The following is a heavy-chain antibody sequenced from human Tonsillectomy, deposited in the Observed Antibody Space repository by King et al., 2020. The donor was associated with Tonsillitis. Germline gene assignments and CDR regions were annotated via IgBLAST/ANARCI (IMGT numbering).Heavy chain of an antibody. CDR2: ISGSGCST. CDR3: AKDRYNWNYYGMDV. J-gene: IGHJ6*02. D-gene: IGHD1-20*01. V-gene: IGHV3-23*04. Sequence: VQLVESGGGLVQPGGSLRLSCAASGFIFSSYAMSWVRPAPGKGLGWVSAISGSGCSTYYADSVKGRFTISRDNSKNTLYLQMNSLRAEDTAVYYCAKDRYNWNYYGMDVWGQGTTVTVSS. CDR1: GFIFSSYA.